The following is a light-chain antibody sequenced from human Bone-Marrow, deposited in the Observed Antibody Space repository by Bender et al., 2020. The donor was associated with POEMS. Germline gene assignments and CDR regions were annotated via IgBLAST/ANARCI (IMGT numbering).Light chain of an antibody. J-gene: IGLJ3*02. Sequence: QSVLTQPPSASGTPGQRVTISCSGGSSNIGAHAVNWYQQLPGAAPKLLIHSENQRPSGVSNRFSGSKADNTATLTISGLQAEDEADYYCSSYAGNSHWVFGGGTKLTVL. CDR3: SSYAGNSHWV. V-gene: IGLV1-44*01. CDR2: SEN. CDR1: SSNIGAHA.